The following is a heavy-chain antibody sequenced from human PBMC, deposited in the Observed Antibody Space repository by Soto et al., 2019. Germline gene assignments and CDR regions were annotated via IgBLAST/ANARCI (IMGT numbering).Heavy chain of an antibody. D-gene: IGHD3-22*01. J-gene: IGHJ4*02. CDR2: ISSNGGST. V-gene: IGHV3-64*01. CDR1: GFTFNKYV. Sequence: EVQLVESGGGLVQPGGSLRLSCAASGFTFNKYVMHWVRQAPGKGLEYVSAISSNGGSTYYANSMKGRLTMSRDNSKNTLYLQMGSLRAEDMAVYYCARGSSSGYFDYWGQGTLVTVSS. CDR3: ARGSSSGYFDY.